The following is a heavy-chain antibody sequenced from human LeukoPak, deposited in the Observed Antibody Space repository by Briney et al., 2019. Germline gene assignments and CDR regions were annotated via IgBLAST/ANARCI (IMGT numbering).Heavy chain of an antibody. CDR1: GFTFSNYG. CDR3: AREKGTVFDY. Sequence: GGSLRLSCAASGFTFSNYGMHWVRQAPGKGLEWVAFIRYDGSNKYYADSVKGRFTISRDNAKNSLYLQMNSLRAEDTAVYYCAREKGTVFDYWGQGALVTISS. V-gene: IGHV3-30*02. J-gene: IGHJ4*02. CDR2: IRYDGSNK. D-gene: IGHD4-17*01.